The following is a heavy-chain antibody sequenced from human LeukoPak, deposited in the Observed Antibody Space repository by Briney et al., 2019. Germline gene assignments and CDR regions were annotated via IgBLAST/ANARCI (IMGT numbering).Heavy chain of an antibody. Sequence: SVKASCKASGGTFSSYAISWVRQAPGQGFEWMGRIIPILGIANYAQKFQGRVTITADKSTSTAYMELSSLRSEDTAVYYCARGGHIVVVTDDAFDIWGQGTMVTVSS. D-gene: IGHD2-21*02. CDR2: IIPILGIA. V-gene: IGHV1-69*04. CDR3: ARGGHIVVVTDDAFDI. CDR1: GGTFSSYA. J-gene: IGHJ3*02.